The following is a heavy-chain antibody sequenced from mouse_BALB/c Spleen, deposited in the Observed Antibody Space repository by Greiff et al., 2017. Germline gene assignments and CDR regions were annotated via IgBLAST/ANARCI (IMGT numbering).Heavy chain of an antibody. Sequence: VKLMESGPGLVAPSQSLSITCTVSGFSLTSYGVHWVRQPPGKGLEWLGVIWAGGSTNYNSALMSRLSISKDNSKSQVFLKMNSLQTDDTARYYCARANGNPYFDYWGQCTTLTVSS. V-gene: IGHV2-9*02. CDR2: IWAGGST. CDR1: GFSLTSYG. D-gene: IGHD2-1*01. CDR3: ARANGNPYFDY. J-gene: IGHJ2*01.